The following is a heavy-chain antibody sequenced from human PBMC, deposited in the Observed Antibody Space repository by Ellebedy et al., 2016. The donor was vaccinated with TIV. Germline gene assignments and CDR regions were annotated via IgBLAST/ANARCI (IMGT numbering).Heavy chain of an antibody. CDR1: GASISDVGSY. CDR2: VYYLGNT. Sequence: SETLSLXXTISGASISDVGSYWSWIRQLPGKGLEWIGYVYYLGNTYYTPSLKSRVAISVDSSKNQFSLRLNSVTAADTGVYYCANGGFLSYGIFDYWGQGNLVTISS. V-gene: IGHV4-31*03. CDR3: ANGGFLSYGIFDY. J-gene: IGHJ4*02. D-gene: IGHD3-16*01.